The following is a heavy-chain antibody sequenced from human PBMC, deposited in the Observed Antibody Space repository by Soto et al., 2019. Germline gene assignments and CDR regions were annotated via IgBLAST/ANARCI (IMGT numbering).Heavy chain of an antibody. Sequence: EVQLVESGGGLVQPGGSLRLSCAASEFTFSSYWMSWVRQAPGKGLEWVANIKQDGSEKYYVDSVKGRFTISRDNAKNSLYLQMNSLRAEDTAVYYCARGLGYCSGGSCYSGYYQHWGQGTLVTVSS. J-gene: IGHJ1*01. CDR3: ARGLGYCSGGSCYSGYYQH. D-gene: IGHD2-15*01. V-gene: IGHV3-7*01. CDR1: EFTFSSYW. CDR2: IKQDGSEK.